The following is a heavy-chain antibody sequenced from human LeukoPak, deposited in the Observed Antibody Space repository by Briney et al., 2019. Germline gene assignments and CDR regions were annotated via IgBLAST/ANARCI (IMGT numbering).Heavy chain of an antibody. CDR1: GGSINSGDYY. D-gene: IGHD5-18*01. Sequence: PSETLSLTYIVSGGSINSGDYYWSWIRQPPGKGLEWIGYIYYSGSTNYNPSLKSRVTISVDTSKNQFSLKLRSLTAADTAVYYCARHVGYGNNWFDPWGQGTLVTVSS. CDR2: IYYSGST. J-gene: IGHJ5*02. CDR3: ARHVGYGNNWFDP. V-gene: IGHV4-30-4*01.